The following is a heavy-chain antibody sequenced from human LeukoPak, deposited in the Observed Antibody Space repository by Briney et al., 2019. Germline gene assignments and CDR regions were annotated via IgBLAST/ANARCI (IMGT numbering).Heavy chain of an antibody. CDR3: ARDRAAAGRKVNWFAP. CDR2: IYYSGST. D-gene: IGHD6-13*01. V-gene: IGHV4-39*07. J-gene: IGHJ5*02. Sequence: SETPSLTCTVSGGSISSSSYYWGWIRQPPGKGLEWIGSIYYSGSTYYNPSLKSRVTISVDTSKNQFSLKLSSVTAADTAVYYCARDRAAAGRKVNWFAPWGQGTLVTVSS. CDR1: GGSISSSSYY.